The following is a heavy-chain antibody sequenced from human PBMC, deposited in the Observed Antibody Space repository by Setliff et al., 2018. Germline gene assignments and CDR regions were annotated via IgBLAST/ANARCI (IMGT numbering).Heavy chain of an antibody. V-gene: IGHV4-39*01. CDR1: GDSMNSGVYY. CDR3: ARTGTYRYFDY. J-gene: IGHJ4*02. D-gene: IGHD1-1*01. Sequence: SETRSLTCKVSGDSMNSGVYYWAWIRQPPGKGPEWIGRIYSGGTTYYNSSLKSRVTISVDTSKSQFSLRLNSVTAADTAVYYCARTGTYRYFDYWGRGTLVTVSS. CDR2: IYSGGTT.